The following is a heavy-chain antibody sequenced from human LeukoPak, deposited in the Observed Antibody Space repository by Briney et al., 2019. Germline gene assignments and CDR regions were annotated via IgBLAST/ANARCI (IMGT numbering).Heavy chain of an antibody. D-gene: IGHD3-10*01. CDR2: ISAYNGNT. J-gene: IGHJ4*02. Sequence: ASLKLSCKASGYTFTSYGISWVRQAPGQGLAWVAWISAYNGNTNYAQKLQGRVTMTTDTSTSTAYMQPSSLRSDDTAVYYCARGGWSTLVRGVTLFDYWGQGTLVSASS. V-gene: IGHV1-18*01. CDR3: ARGGWSTLVRGVTLFDY. CDR1: GYTFTSYG.